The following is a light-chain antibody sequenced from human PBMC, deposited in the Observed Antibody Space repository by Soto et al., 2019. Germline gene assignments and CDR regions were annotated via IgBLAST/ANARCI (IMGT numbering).Light chain of an antibody. CDR1: QSVSNN. CDR2: GAS. J-gene: IGKJ5*01. Sequence: ESVWPPSQGTLSLPPVEISPLFFSARQSVSNNYLAWYQQKPGQAPRLIIYGASNRATGIPARFSGSGSVTEFTLTIRRLQSEDFAVYYCQQHNNWPQINFGHGTRLALK. CDR3: QQHNNWPQIN. V-gene: IGKV3D-15*01.